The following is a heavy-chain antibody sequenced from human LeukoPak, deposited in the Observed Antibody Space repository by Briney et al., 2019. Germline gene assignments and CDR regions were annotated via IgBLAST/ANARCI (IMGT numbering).Heavy chain of an antibody. CDR1: GFTFSYYS. CDR2: ISGSSNTK. J-gene: IGHJ4*02. D-gene: IGHD3-10*01. CDR3: ARGIFYGSGSRSFDY. V-gene: IGHV3-48*01. Sequence: PGGSLRLSCAASGFTFSYYSMSWIRQAPGKGLEWISYISGSSNTKHFADSVKGRFTISRDNAKESLYLQMDSLRAEDTAFYYCARGIFYGSGSRSFDYWGQGTLVTVSS.